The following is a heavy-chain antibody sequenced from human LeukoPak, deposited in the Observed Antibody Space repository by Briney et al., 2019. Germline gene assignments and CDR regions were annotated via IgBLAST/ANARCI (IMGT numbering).Heavy chain of an antibody. D-gene: IGHD3-22*01. J-gene: IGHJ4*02. Sequence: GGSRRLSCAASGFTFSSYAMSWVRQAPGKGLEWVSAISVSGGSTYYADSVKGRFTISRDNSKNTLYLQMNSLRAEDTAVYYCAKDWEHYYYDSSGYYEESDYWGQGTLVTVSS. CDR2: ISVSGGST. CDR1: GFTFSSYA. V-gene: IGHV3-23*01. CDR3: AKDWEHYYYDSSGYYEESDY.